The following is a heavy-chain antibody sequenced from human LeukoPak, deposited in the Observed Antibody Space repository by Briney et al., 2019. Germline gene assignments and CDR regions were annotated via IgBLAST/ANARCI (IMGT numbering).Heavy chain of an antibody. D-gene: IGHD6-19*01. CDR2: IYYSGST. CDR3: ARHSSGWYSFDY. Sequence: PSETLSLTCTVSGGSISSSSYYWGWIRQPPGQGLEWIGSIYYSGSTYYNPSLKSRVTISVDTSKNQFSLNLSSVTAADPAVYYCARHSSGWYSFDYWGQGTLVTVSS. J-gene: IGHJ4*02. V-gene: IGHV4-39*01. CDR1: GGSISSSSYY.